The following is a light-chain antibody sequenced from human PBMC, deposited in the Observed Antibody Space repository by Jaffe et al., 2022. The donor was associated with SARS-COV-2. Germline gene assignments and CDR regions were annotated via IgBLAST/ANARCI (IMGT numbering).Light chain of an antibody. CDR2: SND. Sequence: QSVLTQTPSASGTPGQRVTFSCSGSSSNIGRNTVHWYQQLPGTAPKLLIYSNDQRPSGVPDRFSGSKSGTSASLAISGLQSEDEADYYCAAWDDSLSGRVFGGGTKVTVL. V-gene: IGLV1-44*01. J-gene: IGLJ3*02. CDR1: SSNIGRNT. CDR3: AAWDDSLSGRV.